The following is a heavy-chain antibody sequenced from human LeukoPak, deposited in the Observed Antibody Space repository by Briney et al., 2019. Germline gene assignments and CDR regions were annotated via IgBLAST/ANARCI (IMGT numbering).Heavy chain of an antibody. J-gene: IGHJ4*02. Sequence: ASVKVSCKTSGYTFTTYGISWVRQAPGQGLEWMGWISPNNGNRNYAQKLQGRVTMTTDTSTSTAYMELRSLRSDDTAVYYCAVDSSGYGYWGQGTLVTVSS. CDR1: GYTFTTYG. CDR2: ISPNNGNR. D-gene: IGHD3-22*01. V-gene: IGHV1-18*01. CDR3: AVDSSGYGY.